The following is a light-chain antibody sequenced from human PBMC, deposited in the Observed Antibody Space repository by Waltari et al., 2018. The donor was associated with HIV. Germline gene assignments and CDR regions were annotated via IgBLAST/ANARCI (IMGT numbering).Light chain of an antibody. CDR2: WAS. V-gene: IGKV4-1*01. J-gene: IGKJ4*01. CDR3: QQYYSTPLT. Sequence: DIVMTQSPDSLAVSLGESATIKCESSQSVLYSPNNKNYLAWYQQKPGQPPKLLLYWASTRESAVPDRFSGSGSGTDFTLTISSLQAEDVAVYYCQQYYSTPLTFGGGTKVEIK. CDR1: QSVLYSPNNKNY.